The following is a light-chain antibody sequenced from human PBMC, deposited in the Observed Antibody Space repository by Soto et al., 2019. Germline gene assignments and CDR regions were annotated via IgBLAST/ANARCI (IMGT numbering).Light chain of an antibody. CDR2: APS. Sequence: DVQMTQSQSSLSAFVAARVTITCRASQDIAPYLAWFQQKPGKVPKLLIYAPSTLQSGVSSLFRGSGSATDFTLYISSMSHVDGGTYYCQKYNSAPLTFGGGTKVEIK. CDR1: QDIAPY. CDR3: QKYNSAPLT. J-gene: IGKJ4*01. V-gene: IGKV1-27*01.